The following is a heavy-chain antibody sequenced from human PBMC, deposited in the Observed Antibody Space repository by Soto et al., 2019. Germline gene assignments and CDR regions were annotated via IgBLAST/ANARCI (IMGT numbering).Heavy chain of an antibody. J-gene: IGHJ6*02. Sequence: GGSLRLSCAAPRITFSSYWMSWVRQAPGKGLEWVANIKQDGSEEYYVDSVKGRFTISRDNAKNSLYLQLNSLRAEDTAVYYCARVGLRFLEWLFNPGYGMDVWGQGTTVTVSS. CDR2: IKQDGSEE. V-gene: IGHV3-7*01. D-gene: IGHD3-3*01. CDR3: ARVGLRFLEWLFNPGYGMDV. CDR1: RITFSSYW.